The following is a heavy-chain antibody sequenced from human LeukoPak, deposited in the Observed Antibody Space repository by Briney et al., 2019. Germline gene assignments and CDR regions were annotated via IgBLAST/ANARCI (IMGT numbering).Heavy chain of an antibody. D-gene: IGHD3-3*01. Sequence: SQTLSLTCTVSGGSITSGNYYWSWIRQPPGRSLEWIGYIYYSGSTYYNPSLRSRNTISVDTSKNQFSLKLSSVTAADTAVYFFVFKQKTAYEMDVWGQGTTVTVSS. J-gene: IGHJ6*02. V-gene: IGHV4-30-4*01. CDR1: GGSITSGNYY. CDR3: VFKQKTAYEMDV. CDR2: IYYSGST.